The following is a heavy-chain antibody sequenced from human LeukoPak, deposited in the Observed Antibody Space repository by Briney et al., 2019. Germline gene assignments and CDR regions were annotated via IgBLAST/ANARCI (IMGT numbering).Heavy chain of an antibody. D-gene: IGHD4-11*01. Sequence: SETLSLTCTVSGGSISSGGYYWSWIRQPPGKGLEWIGYIYHSGSTYYNPSLKSRVTISVDRSKNQFSLKLSSVTAADTAVYYCARDTRVGPTVTTYYFDYWGQGTLVTVSS. CDR2: IYHSGST. CDR1: GGSISSGGYY. V-gene: IGHV4-30-2*01. CDR3: ARDTRVGPTVTTYYFDY. J-gene: IGHJ4*02.